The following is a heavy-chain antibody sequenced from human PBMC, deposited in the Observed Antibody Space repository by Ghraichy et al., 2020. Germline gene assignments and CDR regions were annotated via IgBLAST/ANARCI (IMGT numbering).Heavy chain of an antibody. CDR1: GGSISSGGYY. CDR2: IYYSGST. D-gene: IGHD3-22*01. CDR3: AREGYYYDSSGYPDAFDI. Sequence: SETLSLTYTVSGGSISSGGYYWSWIRQHPGKGLEWIGYIYYSGSTYYNPSLKSRVTISVDTSKNQFSLKLSSVTAADTAVYYCAREGYYYDSSGYPDAFDIWGQGTMVTVSS. V-gene: IGHV4-31*03. J-gene: IGHJ3*02.